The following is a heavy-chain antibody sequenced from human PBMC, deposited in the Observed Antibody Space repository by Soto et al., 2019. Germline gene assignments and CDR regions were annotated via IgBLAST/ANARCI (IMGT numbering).Heavy chain of an antibody. CDR3: ARMPPKYGSGSYYLYYYGMDV. CDR1: GFSPSTSGMC. Sequence: ESGPTLVNPTQTLTLTCTFSGFSPSTSGMCVSWIRQPPGKALEWLALIDWDDDKYYSTSLKTRLTISKDTSKNQVVLTMTNMDPVDTATYYCARMPPKYGSGSYYLYYYGMDVWGQGTTVTVSS. J-gene: IGHJ6*02. CDR2: IDWDDDK. V-gene: IGHV2-70*01. D-gene: IGHD3-10*01.